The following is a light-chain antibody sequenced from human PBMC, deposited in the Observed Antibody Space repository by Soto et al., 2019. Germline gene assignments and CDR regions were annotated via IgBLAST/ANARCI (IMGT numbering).Light chain of an antibody. CDR1: QSVSSSY. Sequence: EIVLTQSPGTLSLSPGERATLSCRASQSVSSSYLAWYQQKPGQAPRLLIYGASTRATGISARFSGSGSGTDFTLTISRLEPEDFAVYYCQQCGSSPPWTFGQGTKVDIK. V-gene: IGKV3-20*01. J-gene: IGKJ1*01. CDR2: GAS. CDR3: QQCGSSPPWT.